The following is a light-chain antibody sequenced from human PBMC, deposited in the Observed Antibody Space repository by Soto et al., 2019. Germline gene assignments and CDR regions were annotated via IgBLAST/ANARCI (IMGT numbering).Light chain of an antibody. CDR2: DGS. CDR1: SSDIDNYNF. V-gene: IGLV2-23*01. J-gene: IGLJ2*01. CDR3: CSHSGGYTSVL. Sequence: QPVVTQPASVSGSPGQSITISCSGASSDIDNYNFVSWYQQHPGQAPKLIIYDGSERPSGVSDRFSGSSSDNTASLTISGLQAEDEADYYCCSHSGGYTSVLFGGGTKVTVL.